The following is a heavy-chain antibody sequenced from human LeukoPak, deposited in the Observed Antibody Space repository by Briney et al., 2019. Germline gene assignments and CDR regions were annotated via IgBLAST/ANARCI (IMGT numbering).Heavy chain of an antibody. V-gene: IGHV1-18*01. CDR3: ARRSGYDRRMGTLDF. J-gene: IGHJ4*02. CDR1: VYIFTSYG. D-gene: IGHD5-12*01. Sequence: ASVKVSRKASVYIFTSYGISWVRQAPGQGLEWMGWIIAYNGDTNYARKCQGKVTVTTNTSTTKAYMELRSMRSDDSAVYYCARRSGYDRRMGTLDFWGQGTLVTVSS. CDR2: IIAYNGDT.